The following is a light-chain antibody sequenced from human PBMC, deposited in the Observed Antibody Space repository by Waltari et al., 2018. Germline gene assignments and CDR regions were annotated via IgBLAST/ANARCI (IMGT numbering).Light chain of an antibody. CDR2: EAT. J-gene: IGLJ3*02. V-gene: IGLV2-23*01. CDR1: SSDVGSYDL. CDR3: CSYVGDVTWV. Sequence: QSALTQPASVSGSPGQSITISCTGTSSDVGSYDLVSWYQHHPGKAPKLMIYEATQRTAGVSDRFSGSKSCNTASLTISGLQAEDEADYYCCSYVGDVTWVFGGGTKLTVL.